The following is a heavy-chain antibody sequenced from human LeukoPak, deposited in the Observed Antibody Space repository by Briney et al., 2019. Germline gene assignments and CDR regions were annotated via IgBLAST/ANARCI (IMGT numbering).Heavy chain of an antibody. CDR3: AKDGNYNYGQTFDY. J-gene: IGHJ4*02. V-gene: IGHV3-48*01. CDR1: GFTFSSYS. D-gene: IGHD5-18*01. CDR2: ISSSSSTI. Sequence: GGSLRLSCAASGFTFSSYSMNWVRQAPGKGLEWVSYISSSSSTIYYADSVKGRFTISRDNSKNTLYLEMNSLRAEDTAVYYCAKDGNYNYGQTFDYWGQGTLVTVSS.